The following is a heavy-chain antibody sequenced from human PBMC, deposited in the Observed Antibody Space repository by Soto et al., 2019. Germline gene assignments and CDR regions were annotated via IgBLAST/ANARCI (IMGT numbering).Heavy chain of an antibody. D-gene: IGHD2-2*01. CDR3: AKLRIVVVPAAKGDAFDI. Sequence: PGGSLRLSCAASGFTFSSYAMSWVRRAPGKALEWVSAISGSGGSTYYADSVKGRFTCSRDNPKNTLFLQINSLIAKHTAVYYCAKLRIVVVPAAKGDAFDIWGQGTMVTVSS. V-gene: IGHV3-23*01. J-gene: IGHJ3*02. CDR2: ISGSGGST. CDR1: GFTFSSYA.